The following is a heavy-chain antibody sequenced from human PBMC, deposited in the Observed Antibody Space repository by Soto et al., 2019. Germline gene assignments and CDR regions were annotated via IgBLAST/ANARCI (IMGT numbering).Heavy chain of an antibody. CDR1: GASIRGFY. Sequence: SEILSLACAVSGASIRGFYWSWIRKSAGTGLEWIGRIYATGTTDYNPSLKSRVMMSVDTSKKQFSLKLRSVTAEDTAVYYCARGGGYDSFDFWGQGIQVTVS. J-gene: IGHJ4*02. CDR3: ARGGGYDSFDF. V-gene: IGHV4-4*07. CDR2: IYATGTT. D-gene: IGHD2-15*01.